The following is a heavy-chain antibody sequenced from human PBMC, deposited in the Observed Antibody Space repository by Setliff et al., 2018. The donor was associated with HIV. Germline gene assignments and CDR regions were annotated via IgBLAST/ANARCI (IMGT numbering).Heavy chain of an antibody. CDR2: INTNTGNP. CDR1: GYTFTSYA. CDR3: ARDYDPGILRYFDRYPDAFDI. V-gene: IGHV7-4-1*02. Sequence: ASVKVSCKASGYTFTSYAMNWVRQAPGQGLEWMGWINTNTGNPTYAQGFTGRFVSSLDTSVSTAYLQISSLKAEDTAVYYCARDYDPGILRYFDRYPDAFDIWGQGTMVTVSS. J-gene: IGHJ3*02. D-gene: IGHD3-9*01.